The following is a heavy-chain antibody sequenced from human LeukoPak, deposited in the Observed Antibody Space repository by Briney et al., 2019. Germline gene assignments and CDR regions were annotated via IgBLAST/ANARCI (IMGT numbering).Heavy chain of an antibody. D-gene: IGHD6-6*01. CDR2: FDPEDGET. V-gene: IGHV1-24*01. CDR1: GYTLTELS. J-gene: IGHJ4*02. CDR3: ATDIAARPIQAYDY. Sequence: ASVKVSCKVSGYTLTELSMHWVRQAPGKGLEWMGGFDPEDGETIYAQKFQGRVTMTEDTSTDTTYMELSRLRSEDTAVYYCATDIAARPIQAYDYWGQGTLVTVSS.